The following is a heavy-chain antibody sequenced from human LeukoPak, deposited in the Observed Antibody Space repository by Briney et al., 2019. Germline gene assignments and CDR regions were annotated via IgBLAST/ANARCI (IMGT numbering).Heavy chain of an antibody. CDR2: TYYRSKWYN. J-gene: IGHJ4*02. Sequence: SQTLSLTCAISGDSVSSNSAAWNWIRQSPSRGLEWLGRTYYRSKWYNDYAVSVKSRITINPDTSKNQFSLQLNSVTPEDTAVYYCAREFRDSIAVAGYFFDYWGQGTLVTVSS. CDR3: AREFRDSIAVAGYFFDY. CDR1: GDSVSSNSAA. D-gene: IGHD6-19*01. V-gene: IGHV6-1*01.